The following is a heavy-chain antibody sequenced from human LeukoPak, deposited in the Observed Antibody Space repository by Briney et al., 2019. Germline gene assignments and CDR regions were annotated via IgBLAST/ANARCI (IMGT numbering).Heavy chain of an antibody. V-gene: IGHV1-2*02. CDR3: ARGLQENLAWLKAFSAFDI. D-gene: IGHD5-24*01. CDR1: GYTFTGYY. J-gene: IGHJ3*02. Sequence: GASVKVSCKASGYTFTGYYMHWVRQAPGQGLEWMGWINPNSGGTNCAQKFQGRVTMTRDTSTNTAYMELRSLRSDDTAVYYCARGLQENLAWLKAFSAFDIWGQGTMVTVSS. CDR2: INPNSGGT.